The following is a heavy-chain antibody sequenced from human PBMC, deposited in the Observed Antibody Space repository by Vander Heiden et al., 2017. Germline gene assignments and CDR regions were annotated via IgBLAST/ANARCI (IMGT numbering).Heavy chain of an antibody. CDR1: GFTFTDSA. V-gene: IGHV3-73*02. CDR2: TGTKDETYAT. CDR3: TRDAGDYNWLDP. Sequence: EVRLVESGGGLVQPGGSLTLSCAASGFTFTDSAIHWVRQPSGKGLEWVGRTGTKDETYATSYAASVRGRFTIFRDHSDNTAYLQMNSLKTEDTAVYYCTRDAGDYNWLDPWGQGILVTVSS. J-gene: IGHJ5*02. D-gene: IGHD4-17*01.